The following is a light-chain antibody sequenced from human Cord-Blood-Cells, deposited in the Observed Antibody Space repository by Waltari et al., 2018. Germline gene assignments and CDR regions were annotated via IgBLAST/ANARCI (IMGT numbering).Light chain of an antibody. CDR1: SSDVGGYNS. Sequence: QSALTQPASVSGSPGQSITIPCTGTSSDVGGYNSVSWYQQHPGKAPKLMIYEVSNRPSGVSNRFSGSKSGNTASLTISGLQAEDEADYYCSSYTSSSTPLYVFGTGTKVTVL. CDR3: SSYTSSSTPLYV. CDR2: EVS. J-gene: IGLJ1*01. V-gene: IGLV2-14*01.